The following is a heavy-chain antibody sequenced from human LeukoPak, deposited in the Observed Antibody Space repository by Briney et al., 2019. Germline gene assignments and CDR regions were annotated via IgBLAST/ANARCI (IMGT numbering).Heavy chain of an antibody. CDR3: ARDNGDYWFDY. CDR2: INPNSGGT. D-gene: IGHD4-17*01. V-gene: IGHV1-2*06. J-gene: IGHJ4*02. CDR1: GYTFTGYY. Sequence: ASVRVSCKASGYTFTGYYMHWVRQAPGQGLEWMGRINPNSGGTNYAQKFQGRVTMTRDTSISTAYMELTRLRSDDTAVYYCARDNGDYWFDYWGQGTLVTVSS.